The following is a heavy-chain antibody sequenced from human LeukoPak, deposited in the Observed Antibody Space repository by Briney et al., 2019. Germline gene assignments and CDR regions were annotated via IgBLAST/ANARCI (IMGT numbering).Heavy chain of an antibody. J-gene: IGHJ3*02. V-gene: IGHV3-23*01. Sequence: HPGGSLRLSCAASGFIFSNYAMSWVRQAPGKGLQWVSAFSGSGGSTYYADSVKGRFTISRDNSKNTLYLQMNSLRAEDTAVYYCAKFRTDSSGYYIDAFDIWGQGTMVTVSS. CDR3: AKFRTDSSGYYIDAFDI. CDR1: GFIFSNYA. CDR2: FSGSGGST. D-gene: IGHD3-22*01.